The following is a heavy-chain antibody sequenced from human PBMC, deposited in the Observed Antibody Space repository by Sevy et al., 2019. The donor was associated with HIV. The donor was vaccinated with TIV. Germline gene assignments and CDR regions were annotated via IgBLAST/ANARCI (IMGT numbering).Heavy chain of an antibody. Sequence: SETLSLTCTVSGGSISSSSYYWDWIRQPPGKGLEWIGTIYYSGNTYYNPSLKSRVTISVDTSRNQFSLRRSSATAADTAVYYCAGRTYGDYVGYYDYWGQGTLVTVSS. V-gene: IGHV4-39*01. D-gene: IGHD4-17*01. J-gene: IGHJ4*02. CDR1: GGSISSSSYY. CDR2: IYYSGNT. CDR3: AGRTYGDYVGYYDY.